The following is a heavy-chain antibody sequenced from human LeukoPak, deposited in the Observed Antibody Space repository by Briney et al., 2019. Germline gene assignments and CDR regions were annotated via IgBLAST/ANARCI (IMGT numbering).Heavy chain of an antibody. CDR3: AKGPWFYDSSTYYYEGMDV. CDR2: IIGSSGDT. Sequence: PGGSLRLSCVASGFTFSNFAMSWVRQAPGKGLEWVSLIIGSSGDTFYADSVKGRFSISRDNSKNRLYLQMNSLRAEDTAVYYCAKGPWFYDSSTYYYEGMDVWGKGTTVTVSS. D-gene: IGHD3-22*01. CDR1: GFTFSNFA. J-gene: IGHJ6*04. V-gene: IGHV3-23*01.